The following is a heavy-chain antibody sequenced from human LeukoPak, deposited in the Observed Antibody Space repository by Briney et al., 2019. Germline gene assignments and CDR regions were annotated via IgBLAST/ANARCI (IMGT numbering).Heavy chain of an antibody. V-gene: IGHV3-30*02. D-gene: IGHD1-26*01. CDR3: ARENGYSGSSTFDY. J-gene: IGHJ4*02. CDR1: GFTFSSYG. CDR2: IRYDGSNK. Sequence: SGGSLRLSCAASGFTFSSYGMHWVRQAPGKGLEWVAFIRYDGSNKYYADSVKGRFTISRDNSKNTLYQQMNSLRAEDTAVYYCARENGYSGSSTFDYWGQGTLVTVSS.